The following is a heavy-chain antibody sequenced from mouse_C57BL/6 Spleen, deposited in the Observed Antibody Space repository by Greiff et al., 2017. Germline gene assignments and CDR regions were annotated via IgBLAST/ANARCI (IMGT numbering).Heavy chain of an antibody. Sequence: VQLQQSGAELVRPGTSVKVSCKASGYAFTNYLIEWVKQRPGQGLEWIGVINPGSGGTKYNEKFKGKATLTADKSSSTAYMQLSSLTSEDSAVYFCARLYYGNYNAMDYWGQGTSVTVSS. V-gene: IGHV1-54*01. CDR3: ARLYYGNYNAMDY. J-gene: IGHJ4*01. CDR1: GYAFTNYL. D-gene: IGHD2-1*01. CDR2: INPGSGGT.